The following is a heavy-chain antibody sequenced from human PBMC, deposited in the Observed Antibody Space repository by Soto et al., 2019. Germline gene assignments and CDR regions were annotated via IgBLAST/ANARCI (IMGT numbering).Heavy chain of an antibody. CDR3: TSLYYGH. V-gene: IGHV3-15*01. CDR2: IKSKADGGTT. J-gene: IGHJ4*02. D-gene: IGHD4-17*01. CDR1: EFTIANAW. Sequence: EVQLVESGGDLVKPGGSLRLSCAASEFTIANAWISWVRQAPGKGPEWVGRIKSKADGGTTDYAAPVKGRFTISRDESQNTLYLQMNSLKTEDTAVYYCTSLYYGHWGQGTLVTVSS.